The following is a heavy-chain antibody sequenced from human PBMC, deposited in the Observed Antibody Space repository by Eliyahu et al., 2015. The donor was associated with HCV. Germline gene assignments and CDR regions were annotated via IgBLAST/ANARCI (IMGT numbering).Heavy chain of an antibody. V-gene: IGHV3-7*01. J-gene: IGHJ4*02. CDR3: ATYRDYDSSDYKRFEY. Sequence: EVQLVESGGGLVQPGGSLRLSCAXSGFTFXXYSMTWVRLAXGXGLXWVASIREDGGDKXYADPVXGRFTISRDNAKSSVYLQMNSLRAGDTAIYYCATYRDYDSSDYKRFEYWGQGTLVSVSS. CDR2: IREDGGDK. D-gene: IGHD3-22*01. CDR1: GFTFXXYS.